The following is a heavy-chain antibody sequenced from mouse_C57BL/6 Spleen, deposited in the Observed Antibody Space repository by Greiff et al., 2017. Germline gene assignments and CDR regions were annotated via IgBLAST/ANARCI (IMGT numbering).Heavy chain of an antibody. Sequence: VQLQQSGAELVKPGASVKLSCKASGFNIKDYYMHWVKQRTEKGLEWIGRIDPEDGETKYAPKFQGKATITTDTSSNTAYLQLSSLTSEDTAVYSCARSVDGSLAWFAYWGQGTLVTVSA. CDR1: GFNIKDYY. CDR2: IDPEDGET. V-gene: IGHV14-2*01. J-gene: IGHJ3*01. CDR3: ARSVDGSLAWFAY. D-gene: IGHD2-3*01.